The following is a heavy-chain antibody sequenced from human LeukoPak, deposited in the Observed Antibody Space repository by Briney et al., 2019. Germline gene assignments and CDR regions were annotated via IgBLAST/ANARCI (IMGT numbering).Heavy chain of an antibody. CDR3: ARDVGPADY. Sequence: AGGSLRLSCAASGFTFSSYWMHWVRQTPGKGLVWVSRINSDGSVTNYAGSVKGRFTISRDNAKNLLYLQMNSLRAEDTAVYYCARDVGPADYWGQGTLVTVSS. CDR1: GFTFSSYW. CDR2: INSDGSVT. J-gene: IGHJ4*02. V-gene: IGHV3-74*01.